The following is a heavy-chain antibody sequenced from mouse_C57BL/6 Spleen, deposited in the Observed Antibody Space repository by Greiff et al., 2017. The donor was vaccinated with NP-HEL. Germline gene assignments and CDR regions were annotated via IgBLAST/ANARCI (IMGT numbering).Heavy chain of an antibody. CDR1: GYTFTSYN. V-gene: IGHV1-12*01. J-gene: IGHJ4*01. Sequence: QVQLKQSGAELVRPGASVKMSCKASGYTFTSYNMHWVKQTPRQGLEWIGAIYPGNGDTSYNQKFTGKATLTVDKSSSTAYMPLSSLTSEDSAVYFCARFPITTVVATGAMDYWGQGTSVTVSS. D-gene: IGHD1-1*01. CDR2: IYPGNGDT. CDR3: ARFPITTVVATGAMDY.